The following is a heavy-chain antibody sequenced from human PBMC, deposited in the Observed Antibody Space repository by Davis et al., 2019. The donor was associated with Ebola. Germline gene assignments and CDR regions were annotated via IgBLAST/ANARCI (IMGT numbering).Heavy chain of an antibody. J-gene: IGHJ4*02. CDR3: ARDLYHSSGYYRRGLDY. CDR2: IGSSGNYI. CDR1: GFTFSDYS. D-gene: IGHD3-22*01. V-gene: IGHV3-21*01. Sequence: GESLKISCAASGFTFSDYSMNWVRQAPGKGLEWVSSIGSSGNYIYYSDSVRGRFTISRDNAKNSLYLQMNSLTAEDTAFYYCARDLYHSSGYYRRGLDYWGQGTLVTVSS.